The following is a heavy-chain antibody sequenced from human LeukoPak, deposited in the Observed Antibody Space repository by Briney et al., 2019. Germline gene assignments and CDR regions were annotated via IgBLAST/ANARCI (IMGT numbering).Heavy chain of an antibody. J-gene: IGHJ4*02. D-gene: IGHD3-22*01. CDR1: GGSISRYY. CDR2: IHSSGST. Sequence: SETLSLTCTVSGGSISRYYWSWIRQPAGKGLERIGRIHSSGSTNYNPSLKSRVTMSVDTSKNHFSLKLSSVTAADTAVYYCARANSYDGSGHYYEFAYWGQGTLVTVSS. CDR3: ARANSYDGSGHYYEFAY. V-gene: IGHV4-4*07.